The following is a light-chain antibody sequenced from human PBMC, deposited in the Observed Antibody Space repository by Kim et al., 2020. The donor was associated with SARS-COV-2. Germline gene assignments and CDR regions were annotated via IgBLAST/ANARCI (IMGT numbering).Light chain of an antibody. CDR3: QQANSFPVT. J-gene: IGKJ2*01. Sequence: DIQMTQSPSSVSASVGDRVTITCRASQGVSNWLAWYQQKPGRAPKLLIYAASKLHSGVPSRFSGGGSGTDFTLTISSLQPEDFATYYCQQANSFPVTFGQGTKLEI. CDR2: AAS. CDR1: QGVSNW. V-gene: IGKV1-12*01.